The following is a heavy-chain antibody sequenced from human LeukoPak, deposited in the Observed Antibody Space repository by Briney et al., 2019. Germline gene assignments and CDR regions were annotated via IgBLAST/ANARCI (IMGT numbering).Heavy chain of an antibody. CDR3: ARDPRGSEYSHFDS. CDR2: IKQDGKDK. V-gene: IGHV3-7*01. D-gene: IGHD3-10*01. CDR1: GLTFSSFY. Sequence: GGSLRLSCAASGLTFSSFYMSWVRQPPGKGLEWVANIKQDGKDKHYVDSVKSRFTISRDNAKRSLYLQMDSLRAEDTAVYYCARDPRGSEYSHFDSWGQGTQVTVSP. J-gene: IGHJ4*02.